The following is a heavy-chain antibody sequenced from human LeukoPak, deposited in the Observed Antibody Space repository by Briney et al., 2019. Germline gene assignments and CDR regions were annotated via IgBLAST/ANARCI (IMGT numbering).Heavy chain of an antibody. CDR2: ISYDGSNT. CDR3: AKDAVDGRSYVFGYFFDY. V-gene: IGHV3-30*18. D-gene: IGHD1-26*01. CDR1: GFTLRSYG. J-gene: IGHJ4*02. Sequence: PGRSLLLSCAASGFTLRSYGMHWVRQAPGKGLDWVAVISYDGSNTYYGDSVKGRFTISRDISKNTLYLQMNSLRAEDTAVYYCAKDAVDGRSYVFGYFFDYWGEGNLVTVS.